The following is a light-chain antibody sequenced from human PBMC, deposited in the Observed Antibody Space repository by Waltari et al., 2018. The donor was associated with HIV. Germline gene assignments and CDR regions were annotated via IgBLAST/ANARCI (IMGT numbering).Light chain of an antibody. CDR1: HGVSSS. CDR3: QQYYNWPPWT. J-gene: IGKJ1*01. Sequence: EIVMTQSPATLSVSPGERATLSCRASHGVSSSLAWYQQRPGKAPRLLIYGASTRAAGIPARFSGSGSGTEFTLTISSLQSEDFALYYCQQYYNWPPWTFGQGTKVEIK. CDR2: GAS. V-gene: IGKV3-15*01.